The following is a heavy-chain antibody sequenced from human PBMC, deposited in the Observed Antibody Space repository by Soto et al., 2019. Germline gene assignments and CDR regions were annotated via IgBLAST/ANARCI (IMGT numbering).Heavy chain of an antibody. J-gene: IGHJ4*02. Sequence: PSETLSLTCAVYGGSFGGYYWGWIRQPPGKGLEWIGEINHSGSTNYNPSLKSRVTISVDTSKNQFSLKLRSVTAADTAVYYCARGPRDYDFWSGLPDLDYWGQGTLVTVSS. CDR1: GGSFGGYY. CDR2: INHSGST. D-gene: IGHD3-3*01. CDR3: ARGPRDYDFWSGLPDLDY. V-gene: IGHV4-34*01.